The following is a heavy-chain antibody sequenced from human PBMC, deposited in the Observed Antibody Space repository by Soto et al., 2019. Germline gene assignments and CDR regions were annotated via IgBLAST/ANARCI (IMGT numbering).Heavy chain of an antibody. CDR3: ARDEGGYDILTGYYKAHHFDY. CDR2: ISPHNFNT. V-gene: IGHV1-18*01. Sequence: QVTLEQSGAEVKKPGDSLKVSCKSSGYTFTHFYITWVRQAPGQGLEWMGAISPHNFNTNFAQKFQGRVTLTTDTSTNTAYMELRSLTSDDTAVYYCARDEGGYDILTGYYKAHHFDYWGQGVLVTVSS. CDR1: GYTFTHFY. J-gene: IGHJ4*02. D-gene: IGHD3-9*01.